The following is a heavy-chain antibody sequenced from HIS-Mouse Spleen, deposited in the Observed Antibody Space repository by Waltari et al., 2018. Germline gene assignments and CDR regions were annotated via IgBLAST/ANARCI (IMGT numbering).Heavy chain of an antibody. Sequence: QVQLVESGGGVVQPGRSVRLSCAASGFTFSSYGMHWVRQAPGKGLEWVAVISYDGSNKYYADSVKGRFTISRDNSKNTLYLQMNSLRAEDTAVYYCAKIRVGATDYWGQGTLVTVSS. CDR2: ISYDGSNK. J-gene: IGHJ4*02. CDR1: GFTFSSYG. D-gene: IGHD1-26*01. CDR3: AKIRVGATDY. V-gene: IGHV3-30*18.